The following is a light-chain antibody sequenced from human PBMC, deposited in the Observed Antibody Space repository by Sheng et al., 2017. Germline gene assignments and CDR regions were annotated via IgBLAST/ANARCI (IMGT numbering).Light chain of an antibody. V-gene: IGKV3-11*01. CDR3: QQYGSSLWT. Sequence: TQSPATLSLSPGEGATLSCRASQSVSTYLGWYQQKAGQAPRLLIYDASNRATGIPARFRGSGSGTDFTLTIRRLEPDDFAVYYCQQYGSSLWTFGQGTKVEV. J-gene: IGKJ1*01. CDR1: QSVSTY. CDR2: DAS.